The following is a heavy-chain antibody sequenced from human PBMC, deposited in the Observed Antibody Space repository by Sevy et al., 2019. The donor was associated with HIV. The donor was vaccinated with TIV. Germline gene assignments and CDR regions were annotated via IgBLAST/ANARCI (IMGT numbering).Heavy chain of an antibody. Sequence: GGSLRLSCAASGFTFSSYAMRWVRQAPGKGLEWVSAISGSGGSTYYADSVKGRFTISRVNSKNTLYLQMNSLRAEDTAVYYCAKSLYRSIAVAGTWAFDIWGQGTMVTVSS. J-gene: IGHJ3*02. CDR1: GFTFSSYA. V-gene: IGHV3-23*01. CDR2: ISGSGGST. D-gene: IGHD6-19*01. CDR3: AKSLYRSIAVAGTWAFDI.